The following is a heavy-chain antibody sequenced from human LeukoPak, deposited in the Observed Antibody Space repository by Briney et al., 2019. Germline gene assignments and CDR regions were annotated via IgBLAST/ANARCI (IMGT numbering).Heavy chain of an antibody. CDR3: ARDNALIPAEIADY. D-gene: IGHD2-2*01. V-gene: IGHV1-18*01. CDR2: ISAYEGNT. J-gene: IGHJ4*02. CDR1: GYTFTSYG. Sequence: ASVKVSCKASGYTFTSYGISWVRQAPGQGLEWMGWISAYEGNTKYAQKVQGRVSMTTDTSTSTAYMELRSLRSDDTAVYYCARDNALIPAEIADYWGQGTQVTVSS.